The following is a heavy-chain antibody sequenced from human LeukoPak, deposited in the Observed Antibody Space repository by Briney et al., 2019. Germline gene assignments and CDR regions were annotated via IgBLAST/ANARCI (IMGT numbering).Heavy chain of an antibody. V-gene: IGHV3-33*08. CDR2: ICYDGSNK. CDR1: GFTFSSYG. Sequence: GRALRLSCAACGFTFSSYGMHWVRQAPCKELECVAVICYDGSNKYYADSVHGRFTLSIDNSKNTLYLPMNSIRAEDTAVYYCARDRESIVGATTLWFDPWGQGTLVTVSS. D-gene: IGHD1-26*01. CDR3: ARDRESIVGATTLWFDP. J-gene: IGHJ5*02.